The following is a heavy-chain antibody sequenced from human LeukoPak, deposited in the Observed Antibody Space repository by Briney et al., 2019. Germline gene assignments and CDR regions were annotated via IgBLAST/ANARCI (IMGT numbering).Heavy chain of an antibody. CDR1: GGTFTGYA. J-gene: IGHJ4*02. V-gene: IGHV1-69*05. CDR2: IIPIFGTA. CDR3: ARDPSNTSGRNPYFDY. Sequence: SSVKVSCKASGGTFTGYAISWVRQAHGQGLEWMGVIIPIFGTANYAQQLQGRVTMTTDTSTSTAYMALRSLRSDDTAVYYCARDPSNTSGRNPYFDYWGQGTLVTVSS. D-gene: IGHD6-19*01.